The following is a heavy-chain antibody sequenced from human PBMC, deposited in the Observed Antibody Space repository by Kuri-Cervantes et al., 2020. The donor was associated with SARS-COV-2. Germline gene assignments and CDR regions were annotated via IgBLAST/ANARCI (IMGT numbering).Heavy chain of an antibody. CDR3: TRGRYAFDI. J-gene: IGHJ3*02. CDR2: IKEDGSEK. Sequence: GESLKISCAASGFTFSSYWMSWVRQAPGKGLEWMANIKEDGSEKYFVDSVKGRIAVSRDNAKSSLFLQMDSLTAEDTAVYYCTRGRYAFDIWGQGTLVT. V-gene: IGHV3-7*01. CDR1: GFTFSSYW.